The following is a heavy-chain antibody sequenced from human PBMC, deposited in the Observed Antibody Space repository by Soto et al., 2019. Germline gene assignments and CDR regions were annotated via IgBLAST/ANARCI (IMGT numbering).Heavy chain of an antibody. Sequence: LSLTCAASGFTFSSYWMSWVRQAPGKGLEWVANIKQDGSEKYYVDSVKGRFTISRDNAKNSLYLQMNSLRAEDTAVYYCATFGGYQYSGSYRAFDIWGQGTMVTVSS. CDR1: GFTFSSYW. D-gene: IGHD1-26*01. CDR3: ATFGGYQYSGSYRAFDI. CDR2: IKQDGSEK. J-gene: IGHJ3*02. V-gene: IGHV3-7*03.